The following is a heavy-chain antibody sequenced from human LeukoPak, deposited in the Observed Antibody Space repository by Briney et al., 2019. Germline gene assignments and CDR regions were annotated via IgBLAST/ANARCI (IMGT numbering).Heavy chain of an antibody. J-gene: IGHJ6*02. CDR2: IFSSVTT. CDR3: ARTSPHFYDSGRDMNAWPDGMDV. Sequence: SETLSLTCAVSGASITDYYWTWIRQPPGKGLEWIGYIFSSVTTNYNPSLKTRVSMAVDTSSNQLSLNLSSVTAADAAVYYCARTSPHFYDSGRDMNAWPDGMDVWGQGTTVTVSS. CDR1: GASITDYY. D-gene: IGHD3-10*01. V-gene: IGHV4-59*01.